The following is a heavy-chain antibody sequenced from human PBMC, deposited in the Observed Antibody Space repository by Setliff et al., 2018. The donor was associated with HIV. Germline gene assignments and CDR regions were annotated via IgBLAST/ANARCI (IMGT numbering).Heavy chain of an antibody. CDR3: ARGRKKTLAVSGTRYFDC. CDR2: VTHSGTT. D-gene: IGHD6-19*01. V-gene: IGHV4-34*01. Sequence: SETLSLTCAVYGGSFSGFYWTFIRQSPGKGLEWIGEVTHSGTTTYDPSLKRRITISVDTSKNQFSLKLTSVTAADMGVYYCARGRKKTLAVSGTRYFDCWGQGTLVTVSS. CDR1: GGSFSGFY. J-gene: IGHJ4*02.